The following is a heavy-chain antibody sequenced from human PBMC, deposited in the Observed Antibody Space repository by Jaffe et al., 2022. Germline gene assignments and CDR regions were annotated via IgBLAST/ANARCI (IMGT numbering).Heavy chain of an antibody. D-gene: IGHD6-19*01. CDR2: IRYDGSNK. CDR1: GFTFSSYG. CDR3: AKEFEDSSGWYTLLFDY. Sequence: QVQLVESGGGVVQPGGSLRLSCAASGFTFSSYGMHWVRQAPGKGLEWVAFIRYDGSNKYYADSVKGRFTISRDNSKNTLYLQMNSLRAEDTAVYYCAKEFEDSSGWYTLLFDYWGQGTLVTVSS. J-gene: IGHJ4*02. V-gene: IGHV3-30*02.